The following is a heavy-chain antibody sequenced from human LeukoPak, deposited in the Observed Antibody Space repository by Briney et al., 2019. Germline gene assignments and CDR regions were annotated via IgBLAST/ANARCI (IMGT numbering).Heavy chain of an antibody. CDR3: ARDGAWKSDYYYDSSGYSNDAFDI. D-gene: IGHD3-22*01. CDR2: IYYSGST. V-gene: IGHV4-59*01. CDR1: GGSISSYY. J-gene: IGHJ3*02. Sequence: SETLSLTCTVSGGSISSYYWSWIRQPPGKGLEWIGYIYYSGSTNYNPSLKSRVTISVDTSKNQFSLKLSSVTAADTAVYYCARDGAWKSDYYYDSSGYSNDAFDIWGQGTMVTVSS.